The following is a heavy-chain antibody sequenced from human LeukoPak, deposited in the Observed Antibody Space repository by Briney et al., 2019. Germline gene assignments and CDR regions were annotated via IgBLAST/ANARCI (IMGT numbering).Heavy chain of an antibody. CDR1: GFTFSSYW. D-gene: IGHD3-3*01. V-gene: IGHV3-74*01. Sequence: GGSLRLSSAKSGFTFSSYWMYWVRHAPGRGLVWVSRISSDGVTTFYADSVKGRFTISRDNAKNTLYLQMNSLRAEDTAVYYCARGSGYSVLDYWSQGSLVTVSS. CDR2: ISSDGVTT. J-gene: IGHJ4*02. CDR3: ARGSGYSVLDY.